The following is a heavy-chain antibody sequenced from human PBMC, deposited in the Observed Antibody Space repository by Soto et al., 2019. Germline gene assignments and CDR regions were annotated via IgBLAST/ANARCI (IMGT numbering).Heavy chain of an antibody. Sequence: QVQLVQSGAEAKKPGASVRVSCKALGYSLTSYYMHCVRQAPGQGLVWMGMINTRIGSTRYTQKFRDGVTTTRDTYTSTVYIERSSLTSEETAVYDCARGFSYRDSTCWHYYFDYWGQGTLATVSS. J-gene: IGHJ4*02. CDR1: GYSLTSYY. V-gene: IGHV1-46*01. D-gene: IGHD5-18*01. CDR2: INTRIGST. CDR3: ARGFSYRDSTCWHYYFDY.